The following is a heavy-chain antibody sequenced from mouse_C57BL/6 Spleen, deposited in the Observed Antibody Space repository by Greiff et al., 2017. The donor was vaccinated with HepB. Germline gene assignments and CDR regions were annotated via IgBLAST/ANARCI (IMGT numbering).Heavy chain of an antibody. J-gene: IGHJ4*01. Sequence: QVQLQQPGAELVRPGSSVKLSCKASGYTFTSYWMHWVKQRPIQGLEWIGNIDPSDSETHYNQKFKDKATLTVDKSSSTAYLQLSSLTLEDSAVYSCARMGYGSSYHYYAMDYWGQGTSVTVSS. CDR1: GYTFTSYW. V-gene: IGHV1-52*01. CDR3: ARMGYGSSYHYYAMDY. CDR2: IDPSDSET. D-gene: IGHD1-1*01.